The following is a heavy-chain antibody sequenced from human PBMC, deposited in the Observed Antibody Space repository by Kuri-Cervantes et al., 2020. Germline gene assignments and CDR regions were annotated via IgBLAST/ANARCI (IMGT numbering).Heavy chain of an antibody. V-gene: IGHV3-7*01. CDR1: GFTFSNYW. J-gene: IGHJ3*02. Sequence: GGSLRLSCAASGFTFSNYWMSWVRQAPGKGLEWVASIKQDGSEKYYVDSVKGRFTISRDNAKNSLYLQMNSLRAEDTAVYYCASGDYVRGAFDIWGQGTMVTDSS. D-gene: IGHD4-17*01. CDR3: ASGDYVRGAFDI. CDR2: IKQDGSEK.